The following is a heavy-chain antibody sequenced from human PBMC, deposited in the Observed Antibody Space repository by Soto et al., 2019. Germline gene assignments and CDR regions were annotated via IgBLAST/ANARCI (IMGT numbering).Heavy chain of an antibody. V-gene: IGHV3-23*01. J-gene: IGHJ4*02. Sequence: GGSLRLSCAASGFTFSSYAMSWVRQAPGKGLEWVSAISGSGGSIYYADSVKGRFTISRDNSKNTLYLQMNSLRAEDTAVYYCAKDLLGSSSWYYWGQGTLVTVSS. CDR3: AKDLLGSSSWYY. CDR1: GFTFSSYA. D-gene: IGHD6-13*01. CDR2: ISGSGGSI.